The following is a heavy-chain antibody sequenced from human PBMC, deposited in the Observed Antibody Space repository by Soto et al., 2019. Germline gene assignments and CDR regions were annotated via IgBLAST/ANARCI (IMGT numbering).Heavy chain of an antibody. V-gene: IGHV4-34*01. CDR2: INDSGNI. J-gene: IGHJ4*02. CDR1: GGSFSGYQ. Sequence: PSDTLSLTCAVYGGSFSGYQWSWIRQTPGKGLEWIGEINDSGNINYNPSLKSRVTILVDTPKKQISLRLISGTASDTAVYYCATNGGFPVRGTNDGYFDYWGQGTLVTVSS. CDR3: ATNGGFPVRGTNDGYFDY. D-gene: IGHD3-10*01.